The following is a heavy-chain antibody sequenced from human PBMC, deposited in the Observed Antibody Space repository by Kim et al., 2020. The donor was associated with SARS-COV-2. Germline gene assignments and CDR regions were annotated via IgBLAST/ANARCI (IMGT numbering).Heavy chain of an antibody. Sequence: SETLSLTCAVYGGSFSGYYWSWIRQPPGKGLEWIGEINHSGSTNYNPSLKSRVTISVDTSKNQFSLKLSSVTAADTAVYYCARGGGIHFDYWGQGTLVTV. V-gene: IGHV4-34*01. CDR2: INHSGST. CDR1: GGSFSGYY. D-gene: IGHD6-13*01. CDR3: ARGGGIHFDY. J-gene: IGHJ4*02.